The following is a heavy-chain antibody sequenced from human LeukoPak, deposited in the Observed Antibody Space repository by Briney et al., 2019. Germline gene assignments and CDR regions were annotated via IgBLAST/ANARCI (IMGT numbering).Heavy chain of an antibody. CDR2: ISSSGSTI. CDR3: ARVKYSSSWDVPGYYYGMDV. V-gene: IGHV3-48*03. CDR1: GFTFSSYE. J-gene: IGHJ6*04. Sequence: GGSLRLSCAASGFTFSSYEMNWVRQAPGKGLEWVSYISSSGSTIYYADSVKGRFTISRDNAKNSLYLQMNSLRAEDTAVYYCARVKYSSSWDVPGYYYGMDVWGKGTTVTVSS. D-gene: IGHD6-13*01.